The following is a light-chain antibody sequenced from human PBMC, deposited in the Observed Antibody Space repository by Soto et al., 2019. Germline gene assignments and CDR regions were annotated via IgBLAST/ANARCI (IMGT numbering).Light chain of an antibody. V-gene: IGKV1-12*01. CDR3: QPANSFPLT. Sequence: DLQVTQSPSSVSASVGDRVTITCRTSQDVSSWLAWYQQKPGKAPELLIYSASTLQTGVPSRFSGSGSGTEFTLTISSLQPEDFATCYCQPANSFPLTFGGGTKMEIK. CDR2: SAS. CDR1: QDVSSW. J-gene: IGKJ4*01.